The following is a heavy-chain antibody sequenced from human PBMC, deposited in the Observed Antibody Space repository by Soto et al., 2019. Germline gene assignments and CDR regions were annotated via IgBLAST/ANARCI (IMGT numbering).Heavy chain of an antibody. CDR3: ATWEIVVVVAAIVVVEAFDI. CDR2: FDPEDGET. CDR1: GYTLTELS. V-gene: IGHV1-24*01. D-gene: IGHD2-15*01. Sequence: GASVKVSCKVSGYTLTELSMHWVRQAPGKGLEWMGGFDPEDGETIYAQKFQGRVTMTEDTSTDTAYMELSSLRSEDTAVYYCATWEIVVVVAAIVVVEAFDIWGQGTMVTV. J-gene: IGHJ3*02.